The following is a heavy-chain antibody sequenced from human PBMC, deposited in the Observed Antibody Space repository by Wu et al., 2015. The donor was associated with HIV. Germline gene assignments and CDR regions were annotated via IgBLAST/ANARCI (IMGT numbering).Heavy chain of an antibody. J-gene: IGHJ4*02. D-gene: IGHD3-22*01. CDR2: IDPNNGGT. V-gene: IGHV1-2*02. CDR3: ARGRHYYDPSGYYQGYYFDY. CDR1: GYTFTGYH. Sequence: QVQLVQSGAEVKKPGASVKVSCKASGYTFTGYHMHWIRRAPGQGLEWMGWIDPNNGGTNYAQKFRGRVTMTGDTSISTTYMELSRLRSDDTAVYYCARGRHYYDPSGYYQGYYFDYWGQGTLVTVSS.